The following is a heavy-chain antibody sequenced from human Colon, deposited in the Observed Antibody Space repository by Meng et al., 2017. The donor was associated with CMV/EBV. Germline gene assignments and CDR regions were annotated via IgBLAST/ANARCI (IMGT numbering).Heavy chain of an antibody. J-gene: IGHJ5*02. V-gene: IGHV3-9*01. CDR1: GFSVEEYA. Sequence: GGSLRLSCAASGFSVEEYAMHWVRQIPGKGLEWVSGISWENNSLGYAEYVNGRFTIPRDSVKHSVHLQMNSLRSDDTAIYYWAKDSYTGYDRRWFDPWGQGTLVTVSS. D-gene: IGHD5-12*01. CDR2: ISWENNSL. CDR3: AKDSYTGYDRRWFDP.